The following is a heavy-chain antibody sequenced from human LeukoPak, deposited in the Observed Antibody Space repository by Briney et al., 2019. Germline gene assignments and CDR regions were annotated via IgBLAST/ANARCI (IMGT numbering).Heavy chain of an antibody. Sequence: GGSLRLSCAASGFTFSSYAMSWVRQAPGKGLEWVSAISGSGGSTYYADSVKGRFTISRDNSKSTLYLQMNSLRAEDTAVYYCAKARIAAAGGGVDYWGQGTLVTVSS. CDR1: GFTFSSYA. D-gene: IGHD6-13*01. CDR3: AKARIAAAGGGVDY. J-gene: IGHJ4*02. CDR2: ISGSGGST. V-gene: IGHV3-23*01.